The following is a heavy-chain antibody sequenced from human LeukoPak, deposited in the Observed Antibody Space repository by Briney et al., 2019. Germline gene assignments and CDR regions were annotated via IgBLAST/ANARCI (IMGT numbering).Heavy chain of an antibody. V-gene: IGHV4-4*08. CDR1: GGSISVYH. CDR3: AKEGMGSEATTADGAFDI. D-gene: IGHD1-26*01. CDR2: LYDTGMT. Sequence: SDTLSLTCTVSGGSISVYHWSWIRQPPGKGLEWIGYLYDTGMTNYSPSLKSRVTISVDTSNNQISLKLTSVTAADTAIYFCAKEGMGSEATTADGAFDIWGQGTTVIVSS. J-gene: IGHJ3*02.